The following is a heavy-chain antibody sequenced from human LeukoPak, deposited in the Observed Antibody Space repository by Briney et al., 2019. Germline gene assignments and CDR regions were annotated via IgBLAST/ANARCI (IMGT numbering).Heavy chain of an antibody. CDR2: IYYSGST. Sequence: SETLSLTCTVSGGSVSSGSYYWSWIRQPPGKGLEWIGYIYYSGSTNYNPSLKSRVTISVDTSKNQFSLKLSSVTAADTAVYYCAVGYSSGWYDYWGQGTLVTVSS. CDR1: GGSVSSGSYY. V-gene: IGHV4-61*01. J-gene: IGHJ4*02. CDR3: AVGYSSGWYDY. D-gene: IGHD6-19*01.